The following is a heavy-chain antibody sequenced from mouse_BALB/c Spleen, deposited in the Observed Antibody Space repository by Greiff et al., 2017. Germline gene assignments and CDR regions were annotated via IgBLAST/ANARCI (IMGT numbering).Heavy chain of an antibody. Sequence: VQLQQSGPELVKPGASVKMSCKASGYTFTSYVMNWVKQKPGQGLEWIGDINPYNDGTKYNEKFKGKATLTSDKSSSTAYMELSSLTSEDSAVYYCARETAATWAMDDWGEGTSVTVSS. D-gene: IGHD1-2*01. J-gene: IGHJ4*01. CDR1: GYTFTSYV. CDR2: INPYNDGT. CDR3: ARETAATWAMDD. V-gene: IGHV1-14*01.